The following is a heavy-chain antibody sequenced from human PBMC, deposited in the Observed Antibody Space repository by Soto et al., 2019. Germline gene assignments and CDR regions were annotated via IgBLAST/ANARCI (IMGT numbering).Heavy chain of an antibody. CDR3: AKSPIGVATLPLYSDY. CDR2: ISWNSGGI. V-gene: IGHV3-9*01. Sequence: HPGGSLRLSCAASGFTFDDYAMHWVRQAPGKGLEWVSGISWNSGGIGYADSVKGRFTISRDNAKNSLYLQMNSLRAEDTALYYCAKSPIGVATLPLYSDYWGQGTLVTVSS. CDR1: GFTFDDYA. J-gene: IGHJ4*02. D-gene: IGHD5-12*01.